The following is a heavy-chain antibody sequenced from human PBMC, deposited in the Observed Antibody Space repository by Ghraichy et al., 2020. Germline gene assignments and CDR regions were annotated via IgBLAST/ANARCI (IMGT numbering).Heavy chain of an antibody. CDR1: GFTVSSNY. CDR2: IYSGGST. J-gene: IGHJ6*02. CDR3: ARDVRSGCGMDV. V-gene: IGHV3-53*01. D-gene: IGHD3-22*01. Sequence: GESLNISCAASGFTVSSNYMSWVRQAPGTELEWVSIIYSGGSTFYADSVKGRFTISRDNSRNTLYLQMNSLRAEDTAVYYCARDVRSGCGMDVWGQGTTVTVSS.